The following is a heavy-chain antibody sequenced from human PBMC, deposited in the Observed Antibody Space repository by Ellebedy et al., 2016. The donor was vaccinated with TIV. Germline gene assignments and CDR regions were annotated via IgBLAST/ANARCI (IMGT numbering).Heavy chain of an antibody. J-gene: IGHJ2*01. CDR1: GFTFSRYA. V-gene: IGHV3-23*01. CDR3: AKLRGATGSRYFDL. Sequence: PGGSLRLSCAASGFTFSRYAMSWVRQAPGKGLEWVSATSGSGGSTYYADSVKGRFTISRDNSKNTLYLQMNSLRAEDTAVYYCAKLRGATGSRYFDLWGRGTLVPVSS. D-gene: IGHD1-26*01. CDR2: TSGSGGST.